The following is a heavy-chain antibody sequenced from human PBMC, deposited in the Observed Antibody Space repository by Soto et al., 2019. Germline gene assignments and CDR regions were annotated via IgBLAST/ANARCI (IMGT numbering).Heavy chain of an antibody. J-gene: IGHJ4*02. CDR3: ARVIAMTTMPNTVFYY. CDR1: GGSISSGGYY. D-gene: IGHD4-4*01. CDR2: IYYDGST. Sequence: PSETLSLTCTVSGGSISSGGYYWTWIRQHPGKGLEGIGDIYYDGSTYYNPSLRRRVTTSVDTSKNQCSLTLGSVSAADPAVYYCARVIAMTTMPNTVFYYWGQENLVTISS. V-gene: IGHV4-31*03.